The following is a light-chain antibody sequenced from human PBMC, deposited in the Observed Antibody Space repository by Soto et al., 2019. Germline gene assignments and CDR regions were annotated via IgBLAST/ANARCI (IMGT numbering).Light chain of an antibody. Sequence: IQLTQSPSSLSASVGDRVTIACRASQGIASYLAWYQQKPGKAPNLLISAASTLQSGVPSRFSGSGSGTDFTLTICSLQPEDFATYYCQQLNRYPLTFGGGTKVEIK. CDR1: QGIASY. CDR2: AAS. V-gene: IGKV1-9*01. CDR3: QQLNRYPLT. J-gene: IGKJ4*01.